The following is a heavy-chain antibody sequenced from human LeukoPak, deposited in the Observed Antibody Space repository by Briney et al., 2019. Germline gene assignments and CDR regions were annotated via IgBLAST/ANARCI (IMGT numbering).Heavy chain of an antibody. Sequence: GGSLTLSCAASGFTFSDAAMTWVRQAPGKGLGWVSLISSSGANAYYADSVKGRFTISRDNSKNTLYLQMNNLRGEDTAEYYCAKDMELASWGQGTLVTVSS. CDR1: GFTFSDAA. CDR3: AKDMELAS. D-gene: IGHD1-26*01. V-gene: IGHV3-23*01. CDR2: ISSSGANA. J-gene: IGHJ5*02.